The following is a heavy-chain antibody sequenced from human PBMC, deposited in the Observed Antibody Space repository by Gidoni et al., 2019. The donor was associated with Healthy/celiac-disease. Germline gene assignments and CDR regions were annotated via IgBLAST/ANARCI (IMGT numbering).Heavy chain of an antibody. J-gene: IGHJ4*02. Sequence: EVQLVESGGGLVQPGRSLRLSCAASGFTFDDYAMHWVRQAPGKGLEWVSGISWNSGSIGYADSVKGRFTISRDNAKNSLYLQMNSLGAEDTALYYCAKDMRGCSGGSCYLKGSDFDYWGQGTLVTVSS. CDR1: GFTFDDYA. CDR2: ISWNSGSI. V-gene: IGHV3-9*01. CDR3: AKDMRGCSGGSCYLKGSDFDY. D-gene: IGHD2-15*01.